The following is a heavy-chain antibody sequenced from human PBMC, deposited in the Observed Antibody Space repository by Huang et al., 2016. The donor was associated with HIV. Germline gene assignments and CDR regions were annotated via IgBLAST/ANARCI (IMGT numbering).Heavy chain of an antibody. CDR3: ARGKFDILTGWDDTYYFDH. CDR2: IRIDNGDT. Sequence: EVQLVESGGGLVQPGFTFNTYSMVWVRQAPGKGLDWISYIRIDNGDTKYANSVKGRFTISRDTDKNSLFLQMNSLRAEDTAVYYCARGKFDILTGWDDTYYFDHWGQGTLVTVSS. CDR1: FTFNTYS. D-gene: IGHD3-9*01. V-gene: IGHV3-48*01. J-gene: IGHJ4*02.